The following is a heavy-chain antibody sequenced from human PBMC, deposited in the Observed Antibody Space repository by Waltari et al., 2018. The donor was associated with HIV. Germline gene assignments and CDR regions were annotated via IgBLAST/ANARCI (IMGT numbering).Heavy chain of an antibody. V-gene: IGHV3-48*01. Sequence: EVQLVESGGGLVQSGGSLRLSCAASGFTFSNYTMNWVRQDPGKVLEWVSYISRSSSSIFYADSVKGRFTISRDNAKNSLYLQMNSLRVEDTAVYYCARDINGGWGYWGQGTLVTVAS. CDR1: GFTFSNYT. CDR2: ISRSSSSI. D-gene: IGHD7-27*01. J-gene: IGHJ4*02. CDR3: ARDINGGWGY.